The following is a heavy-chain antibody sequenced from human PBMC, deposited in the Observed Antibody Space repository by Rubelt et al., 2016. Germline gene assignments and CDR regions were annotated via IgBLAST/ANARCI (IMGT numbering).Heavy chain of an antibody. Sequence: SLTCAVSGGSINDNNWWSWVRQPPGKGLEWIGYIFQSGNTYYNPSLKSRVTISADTSKKQFSLRLNFVTAADTAVYYCASANWADHFFHYWGQGTLVTVSS. D-gene: IGHD7-27*01. CDR2: IFQSGNT. CDR3: ASANWADHFFHY. CDR1: GGSINDNNW. J-gene: IGHJ4*02. V-gene: IGHV4-4*02.